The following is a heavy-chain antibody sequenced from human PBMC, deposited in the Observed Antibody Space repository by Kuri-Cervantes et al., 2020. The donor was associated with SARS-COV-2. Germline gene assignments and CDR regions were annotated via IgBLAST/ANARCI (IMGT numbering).Heavy chain of an antibody. CDR2: IINSDGTT. CDR1: GFTFNNFA. J-gene: IGHJ4*02. CDR3: TRRVGGGHYFDD. Sequence: GESLKISCAASGFTFNNFAMSWVRQAPGEGLEWVSVIINSDGTTYYADSVRGRFTISRDNSKNMVYLQMNSLRAEDTAVYYCTRRVGGGHYFDDWGQGTLVTVSS. V-gene: IGHV3-23*01.